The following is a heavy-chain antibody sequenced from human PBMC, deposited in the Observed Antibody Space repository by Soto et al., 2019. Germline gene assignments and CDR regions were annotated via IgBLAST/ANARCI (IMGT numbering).Heavy chain of an antibody. CDR2: LTRHGTS. V-gene: IGHV3-23*01. J-gene: IGHJ4*02. D-gene: IGHD1-1*01. CDR3: TKRATTIPTPGNYFDS. CDR1: GSTISDYC. Sequence: EVHLLESGGGLVQPGGSLRLSCAASGSTISDYCMSWVRQTPERGLEWVATLTRHGTSYYADSVQGRFTVSRDNSKNTVSLQMHSLRAEDTALYYCTKRATTIPTPGNYFDSWGQGTLVTVSS.